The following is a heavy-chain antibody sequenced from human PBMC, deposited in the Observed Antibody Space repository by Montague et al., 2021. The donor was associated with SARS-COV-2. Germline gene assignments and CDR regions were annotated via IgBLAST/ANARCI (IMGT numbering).Heavy chain of an antibody. D-gene: IGHD2-21*01. CDR1: GGSISSGDFY. J-gene: IGHJ4*02. CDR3: ASVYTVAYYCGY. Sequence: TLSLTCTVSGGSISSGDFYWSWIRQPAGKGLEWIGLIYPGENTNYNPSLKSRVTISVDTSKNQFSLKLSSVTAADTAVYYRASVYTVAYYCGYWGRGTLVTVSS. V-gene: IGHV4-61*02. CDR2: IYPGENT.